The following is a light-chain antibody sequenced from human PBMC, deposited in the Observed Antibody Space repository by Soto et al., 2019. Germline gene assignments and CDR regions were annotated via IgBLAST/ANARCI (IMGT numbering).Light chain of an antibody. J-gene: IGKJ1*01. CDR3: QQYNTWLWT. CDR2: GAS. Sequence: EVVMTQSPATLSVSPGERATLSCRASQSVNANLAWYQKKPGQAPRLLIHGASNRATGIPARFSGSGFGTEFILTISSLQSEDLAVYYCQQYNTWLWTFGQGTKVEI. CDR1: QSVNAN. V-gene: IGKV3-15*01.